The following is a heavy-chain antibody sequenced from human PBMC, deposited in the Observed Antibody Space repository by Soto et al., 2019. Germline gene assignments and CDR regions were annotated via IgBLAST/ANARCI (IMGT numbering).Heavy chain of an antibody. CDR2: ISASGGTT. D-gene: IGHD3-16*02. CDR1: GFTCSSYA. V-gene: IGHV3-23*01. J-gene: IGHJ3*02. Sequence: PGGLLRLSCGAAGFTCSSYAMSWVSQAPGKGLEWVSAISASGGTTNYADSVKGRFAISRDNSKNTLYLQMNSLRAEDTAVYYCAKDQNDRLMIIFGGVIVIPDGFDIWGQGTMVTVSS. CDR3: AKDQNDRLMIIFGGVIVIPDGFDI.